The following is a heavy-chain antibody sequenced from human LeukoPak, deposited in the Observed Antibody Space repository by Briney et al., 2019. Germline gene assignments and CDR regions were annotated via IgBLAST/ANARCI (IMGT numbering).Heavy chain of an antibody. V-gene: IGHV4-39*01. CDR1: GGSISSSSYY. D-gene: IGHD4-17*01. Sequence: SETLSLTCTVSGGSISSSSYYWGWIRQPPGKGLEWIGSIDYSGSTYYNPSLKSRVTISVDTSKNQFSLKLRSVTAADTAVYYCARHVTPYGGHIDYWGQGTLVTVSS. CDR2: IDYSGST. CDR3: ARHVTPYGGHIDY. J-gene: IGHJ4*02.